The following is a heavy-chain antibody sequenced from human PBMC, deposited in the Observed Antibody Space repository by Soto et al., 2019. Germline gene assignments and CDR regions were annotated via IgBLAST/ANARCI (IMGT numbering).Heavy chain of an antibody. Sequence: GGSLRLSCETSGFSISDKFMSWVRQAPGKGLEWISVISSGGDPSYADSVKGRFTISRDITKNTLFLQMTSLRADDTAVYFCARDSGYSSAYWEHYFDYWGQGTLVTVS. CDR1: GFSISDKF. CDR3: ARDSGYSSAYWEHYFDY. J-gene: IGHJ4*02. D-gene: IGHD3-16*01. V-gene: IGHV3-53*01. CDR2: ISSGGDP.